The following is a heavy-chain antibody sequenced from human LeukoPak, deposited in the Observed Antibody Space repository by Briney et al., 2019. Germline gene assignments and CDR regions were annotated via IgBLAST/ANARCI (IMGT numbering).Heavy chain of an antibody. D-gene: IGHD3-22*01. CDR2: MNPNSGNT. V-gene: IGHV1-8*03. CDR3: ARDENDSSGYYYGSPVGY. Sequence: ASVKVSCKASGYTFTSYDINWVRQAPGQGLEWMGWMNPNSGNTGYAQKFQGRVTTTRNTSISTVYMELSSLRSEDTAVYYCARDENDSSGYYYGSPVGYWGQGTLVTVSS. J-gene: IGHJ4*02. CDR1: GYTFTSYD.